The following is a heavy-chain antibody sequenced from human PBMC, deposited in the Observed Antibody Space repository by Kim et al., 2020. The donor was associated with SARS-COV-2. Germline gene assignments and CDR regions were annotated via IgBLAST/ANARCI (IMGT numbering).Heavy chain of an antibody. CDR2: IKKDGSEE. D-gene: IGHD3-22*01. V-gene: IGHV3-7*01. CDR3: VRQDYYDSTGYYYYGLAV. CDR1: GFTLSNYW. J-gene: IGHJ6*02. Sequence: GGSLRLSCAASGFTLSNYWMSWVRQTPGKGLEWVANIKKDGSEEFYVDSVKGRFTISRDNAKNSLFLQMNSLRAEDTAVYYCVRQDYYDSTGYYYYGLAVWGQGTTVTVSS.